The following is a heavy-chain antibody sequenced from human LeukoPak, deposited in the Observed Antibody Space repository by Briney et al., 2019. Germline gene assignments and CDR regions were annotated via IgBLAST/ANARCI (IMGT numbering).Heavy chain of an antibody. CDR2: IILSLGIA. CDR1: GGTFSSYA. Sequence: SSVKVSCKASGGTFSSYAISWVRQAPGQGLEWMGRIILSLGIANYAQKFQGRVTITADKSTSTAYMELSSLRSEDTAVYYCARHPPGIVGTLFYYGMDVWGQGTTVTVSS. V-gene: IGHV1-69*04. D-gene: IGHD1-26*01. J-gene: IGHJ6*02. CDR3: ARHPPGIVGTLFYYGMDV.